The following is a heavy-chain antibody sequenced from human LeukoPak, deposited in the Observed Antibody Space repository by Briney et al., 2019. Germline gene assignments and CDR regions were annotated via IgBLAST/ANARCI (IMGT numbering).Heavy chain of an antibody. V-gene: IGHV4-4*07. CDR3: ARAPSGCGGNRAFDS. J-gene: IGHJ4*02. D-gene: IGHD2-21*01. Sequence: SETLSLTCTVSGVSVSNSFWIWIRQPAGKGLEWIVRIYTDGSTNSNPSLRSRLTMSLDTYKNQFSLKLTSATAAGADVYFCARAPSGCGGNRAFDSWGQGTRVTVSS. CDR2: IYTDGST. CDR1: GVSVSNSF.